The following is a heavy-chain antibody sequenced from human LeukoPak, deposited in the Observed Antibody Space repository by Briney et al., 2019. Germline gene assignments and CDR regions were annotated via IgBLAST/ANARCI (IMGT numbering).Heavy chain of an antibody. Sequence: ASETLSLTCTVSGGSVSRYYWSWIRQSAGKGLEWIGRIYNSGSTTYNPSLKSRVTISVDTSKNQFSLKLSSVTAADTAVYYCARVRNATHYYYYYYMDVWGKGTTVTVSS. D-gene: IGHD3-16*01. CDR1: GGSVSRYY. CDR3: ARVRNATHYYYYYYMDV. CDR2: IYNSGST. J-gene: IGHJ6*03. V-gene: IGHV4-4*07.